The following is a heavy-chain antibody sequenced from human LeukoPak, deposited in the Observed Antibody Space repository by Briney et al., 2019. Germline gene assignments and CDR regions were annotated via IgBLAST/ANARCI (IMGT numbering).Heavy chain of an antibody. Sequence: PGGSLRLSCAASGFTFSTYEMDWVRQAPGKELEWVSYISGRGSSIYYADSVKGRFTISRDNAKNSLYLQMSSLRVEDTAVYYCARGAAGGAFDYGAQETLVTVSS. J-gene: IGHJ4*02. CDR3: ARGAAGGAFDY. CDR1: GFTFSTYE. V-gene: IGHV3-48*03. D-gene: IGHD3-16*01. CDR2: ISGRGSSI.